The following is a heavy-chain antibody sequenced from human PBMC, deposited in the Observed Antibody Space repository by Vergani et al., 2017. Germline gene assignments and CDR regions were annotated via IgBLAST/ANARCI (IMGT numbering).Heavy chain of an antibody. CDR3: ARYLIENDSYGRSGY. V-gene: IGHV1-18*01. J-gene: IGHJ1*01. Sequence: QVQLVQSGAEVKKPGASVKVSCKASGYTFSTYGISWVRQAPGQGLEWMGWISAYNGNTNYPEKIKGRLTMTTDTSTRTAYMELRSLRSDDTAVYYCARYLIENDSYGRSGYWGQGTLVTVSS. D-gene: IGHD6-25*01. CDR2: ISAYNGNT. CDR1: GYTFSTYG.